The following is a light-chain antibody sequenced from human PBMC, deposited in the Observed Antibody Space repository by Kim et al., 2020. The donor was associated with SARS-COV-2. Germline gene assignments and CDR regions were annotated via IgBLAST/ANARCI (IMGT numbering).Light chain of an antibody. CDR1: NSDIGTYNY. Sequence: GQSIPISCTGTNSDIGTYNYVSWYQQHPGEPPKLMIYDVNNRPSGVSNRFSGSKSGNTASLIISGLQPEDEADYYCSSFTSSHTYVFGTGTQLTVL. V-gene: IGLV2-14*03. CDR2: DVN. J-gene: IGLJ1*01. CDR3: SSFTSSHTYV.